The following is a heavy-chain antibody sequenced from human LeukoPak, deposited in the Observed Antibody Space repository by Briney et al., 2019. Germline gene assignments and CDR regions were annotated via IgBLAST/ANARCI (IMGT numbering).Heavy chain of an antibody. J-gene: IGHJ4*02. D-gene: IGHD6-25*01. V-gene: IGHV1-46*01. Sequence: ASVKVSCKASGYTFTSYDINWVRQAPGQGLEWMGIINPSGGSTSYAQKFQGRVTMTRDMSTSTVYMELSSLRSEGTAVYYCATSLRKRLDYWGQGTLVTVSS. CDR1: GYTFTSYD. CDR2: INPSGGST. CDR3: ATSLRKRLDY.